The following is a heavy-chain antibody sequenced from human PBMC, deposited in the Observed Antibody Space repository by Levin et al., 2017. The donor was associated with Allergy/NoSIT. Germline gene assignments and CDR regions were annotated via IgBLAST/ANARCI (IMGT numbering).Heavy chain of an antibody. CDR3: ATEVRGVTRPTDY. CDR1: GFTFSSYS. CDR2: ISSSSSYI. V-gene: IGHV3-21*01. D-gene: IGHD3-10*01. J-gene: IGHJ4*02. Sequence: GGSLRLSCAASGFTFSSYSMNWVRQAPGKGLEWVSSISSSSSYIYYADSVKGRFTISRDNAKNSLYLQMNSLRAEDTAVYYCATEVRGVTRPTDYWGQGTLVTVSS.